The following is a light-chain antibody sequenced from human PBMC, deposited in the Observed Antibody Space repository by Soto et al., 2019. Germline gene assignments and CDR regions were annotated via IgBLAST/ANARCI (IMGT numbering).Light chain of an antibody. CDR3: QNYDSSPYT. Sequence: ETVLTQSPGTLSLSPGETATLSCRASQSVASNSLAWYQQKPGQAPRLLVYGASGRDTDIPDRFSGRGSGTDFTLTINRLEPKDFAVYYCQNYDSSPYTFGQGTKLEIK. CDR1: QSVASNS. J-gene: IGKJ2*01. CDR2: GAS. V-gene: IGKV3-20*01.